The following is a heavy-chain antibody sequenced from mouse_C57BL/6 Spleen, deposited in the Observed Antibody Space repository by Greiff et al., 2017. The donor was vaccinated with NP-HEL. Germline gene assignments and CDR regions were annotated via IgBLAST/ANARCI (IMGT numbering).Heavy chain of an antibody. Sequence: QVQLQQPGAELVMPGASVKLSCKASGYTFTSYWMHWVKQRPGQGLEWIGEIDPSDSYTNYNQKFKGKSTLTVDKSSSTAYMQLSSLTSEDSAVYYCAGGDYCGSSYLFDYWGQGTTLTVSS. D-gene: IGHD1-1*01. CDR3: AGGDYCGSSYLFDY. V-gene: IGHV1-69*01. CDR2: IDPSDSYT. J-gene: IGHJ2*01. CDR1: GYTFTSYW.